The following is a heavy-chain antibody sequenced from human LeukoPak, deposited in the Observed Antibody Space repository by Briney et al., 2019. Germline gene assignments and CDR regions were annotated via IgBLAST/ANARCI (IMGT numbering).Heavy chain of an antibody. V-gene: IGHV4-39*07. D-gene: IGHD2-15*01. CDR3: ARDPGSPRGYFDL. CDR1: GGSISSSSYY. CDR2: IYYSGST. J-gene: IGHJ2*01. Sequence: SETLSLTCTVSGGSISSSSYYWGWIRQPPGKGLEWMGSIYYSGSTYYNPSLKSRVTISVDRSKKQFSLKLGSVTAADTAVYYCARDPGSPRGYFDLWGRGTLVTVSS.